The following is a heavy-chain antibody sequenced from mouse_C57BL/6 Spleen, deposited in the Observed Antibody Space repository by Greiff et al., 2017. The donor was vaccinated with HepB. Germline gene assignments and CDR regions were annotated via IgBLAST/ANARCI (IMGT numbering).Heavy chain of an antibody. CDR1: GFTFSSYG. J-gene: IGHJ4*01. CDR3: ASFYDYDGSYAMDY. Sequence: EVQGVESGGDLVKPGGSLKLSCAASGFTFSSYGMSWVRQTPDKRLEWVATISSGGSYTYYPDSVKGRFTISRDNAKNTLYLQMSSLTSEDTAMYYCASFYDYDGSYAMDYWGQGTSVTVSS. D-gene: IGHD2-4*01. V-gene: IGHV5-6*01. CDR2: ISSGGSYT.